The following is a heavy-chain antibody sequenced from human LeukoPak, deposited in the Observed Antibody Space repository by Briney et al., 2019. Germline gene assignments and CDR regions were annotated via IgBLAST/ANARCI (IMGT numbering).Heavy chain of an antibody. J-gene: IGHJ3*02. CDR2: ISSSSIYI. V-gene: IGHV3-21*01. Sequence: GGSLGLSCAASGFTFSSHSMNWVRQAPGKGLEWVSSISSSSIYIYYADSVKGRFTISRDNAKNSLYLQMNSLRAEDTAVYYCARGYNNYGYVFDIWGQGTVVTVSS. CDR1: GFTFSSHS. D-gene: IGHD4-11*01. CDR3: ARGYNNYGYVFDI.